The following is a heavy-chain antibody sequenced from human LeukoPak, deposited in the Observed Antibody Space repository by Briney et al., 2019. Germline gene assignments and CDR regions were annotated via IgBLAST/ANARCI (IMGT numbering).Heavy chain of an antibody. CDR1: GYTFTSYG. V-gene: IGHV1-18*01. Sequence: ASVEVSCKASGYTFTSYGISWVRQAPGRGLEWMGWISAYNGNTNYAQKLQGRVTMTTDTSTSTAYMELRSLRSDDTAVYYCARDPRIAARPSYFDYWGQGTLVTVSS. D-gene: IGHD6-6*01. CDR2: ISAYNGNT. J-gene: IGHJ4*02. CDR3: ARDPRIAARPSYFDY.